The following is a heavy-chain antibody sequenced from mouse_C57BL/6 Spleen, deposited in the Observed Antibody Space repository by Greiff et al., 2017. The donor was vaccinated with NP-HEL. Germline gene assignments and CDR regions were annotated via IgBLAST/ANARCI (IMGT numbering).Heavy chain of an antibody. D-gene: IGHD3-1*01. Sequence: EVKVVESGGGLVKPGGSLKLSCAASGFTFSDYGMHWVRQAPEKGLEWVAYISSGSSTIYYADTVKGRFTISRDNAKNTLFLQMSSLRFEDTAMYYCARPGLYWYFEVWGTGTTVTGSS. V-gene: IGHV5-17*01. CDR3: ARPGLYWYFEV. J-gene: IGHJ1*03. CDR1: GFTFSDYG. CDR2: ISSGSSTI.